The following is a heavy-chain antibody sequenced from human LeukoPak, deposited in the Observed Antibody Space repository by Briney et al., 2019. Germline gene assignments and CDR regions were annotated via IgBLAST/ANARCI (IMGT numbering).Heavy chain of an antibody. D-gene: IGHD2-21*02. J-gene: IGHJ4*02. CDR2: ISYDGSNK. CDR1: GFTFSSYA. CDR3: ARWTAYCGGDRNRAFDY. Sequence: GGSLRLSCAASGFTFSSYAMHWVRQAPGKGLEWVAVISYDGSNKYYADSVKGRFTISRDNSKNTLYLQMNSLRAEDTAVYYCARWTAYCGGDRNRAFDYWGQGTLVTVSS. V-gene: IGHV3-30-3*01.